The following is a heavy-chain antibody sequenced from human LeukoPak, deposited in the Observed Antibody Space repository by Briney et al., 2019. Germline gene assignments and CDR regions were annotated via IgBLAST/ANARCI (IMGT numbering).Heavy chain of an antibody. CDR2: VSLDGIT. V-gene: IGHV4-4*02. CDR1: GDSISDDSINKNNW. D-gene: IGHD6-19*01. Sequence: SGTLSLTCVFSGDSISDDSINKNNWLNWVRQAPGKGLEWIGDVSLDGITNYNPSLLGRVTISLDKSAKQVSLRLTSVTAADTAIYYCARDSSAPRSYFALDVWGQGTTVTVSS. CDR3: ARDSSAPRSYFALDV. J-gene: IGHJ6*01.